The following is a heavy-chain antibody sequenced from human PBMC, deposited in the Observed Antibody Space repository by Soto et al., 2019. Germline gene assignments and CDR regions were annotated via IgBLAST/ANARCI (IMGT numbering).Heavy chain of an antibody. V-gene: IGHV3-23*01. J-gene: IGHJ6*02. D-gene: IGHD1-26*01. CDR1: GFTFSSYG. Sequence: PGGSLRLSCAASGFTFSSYGMHWVRQAPGKGLEWVSAISGSGGSTYYADSVKGRFTISRDNSKNTLYLQMNSLRAEDTAVYYCAKDRKSPWRELGYYYGMDVWGQGTTVTVSS. CDR2: ISGSGGST. CDR3: AKDRKSPWRELGYYYGMDV.